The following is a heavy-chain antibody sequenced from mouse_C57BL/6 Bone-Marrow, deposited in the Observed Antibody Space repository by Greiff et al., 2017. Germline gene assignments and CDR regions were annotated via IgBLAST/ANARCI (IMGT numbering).Heavy chain of an antibody. CDR1: GYTFTSYW. V-gene: IGHV1-55*01. Sequence: QVQLKQPGAELVKPGASVKMSCKASGYTFTSYWITWVKQRPGQGLEWIGDIYPGSGSTNYNEKFKSKATLTVDTSSSTAYMQLSSLTSEDSAVYYCAKGIYYGSSREGYAMDYWGQGTSVTVSS. CDR3: AKGIYYGSSREGYAMDY. CDR2: IYPGSGST. D-gene: IGHD1-1*01. J-gene: IGHJ4*01.